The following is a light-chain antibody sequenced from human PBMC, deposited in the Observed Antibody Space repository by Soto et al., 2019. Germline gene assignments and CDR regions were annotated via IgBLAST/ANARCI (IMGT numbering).Light chain of an antibody. Sequence: EIVLTQSPATLSLSTGERATLSCRASQSVSSYLAWYQQKPGQAPRLLIYDASNLETGVPSRFSGSGSGTGFTFTISSLQPEDIATYYCQQYDNLPITSCQGTRLEI. CDR1: QSVSSY. CDR3: QQYDNLPIT. CDR2: DAS. V-gene: IGKV3-11*01. J-gene: IGKJ5*01.